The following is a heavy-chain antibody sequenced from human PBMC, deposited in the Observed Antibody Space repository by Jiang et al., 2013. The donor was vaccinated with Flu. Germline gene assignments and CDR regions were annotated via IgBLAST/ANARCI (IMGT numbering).Heavy chain of an antibody. CDR3: ARHGDWAFYFDY. J-gene: IGHJ4*02. V-gene: IGHV4-39*01. D-gene: IGHD2-21*02. CDR2: LLYWEH. Sequence: QPPREGAGVDWQYLLYWEHLLQPSLKSRVTISIDTSKNQFSLKLSSVTVADTAVYYCARHGDWAFYFDYWGQGSPVTVSS.